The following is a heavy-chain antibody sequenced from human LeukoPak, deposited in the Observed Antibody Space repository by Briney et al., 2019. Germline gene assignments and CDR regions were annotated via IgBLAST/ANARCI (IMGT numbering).Heavy chain of an antibody. D-gene: IGHD3-10*01. V-gene: IGHV3-23*01. CDR3: AKEITMVRGRFDY. J-gene: IGHJ4*02. CDR2: ISGSGGST. Sequence: GGSLRLSCAASGLPFSSYTMNWVRQAPGRGLEWVSAISGSGGSTYYADSVKGRFTISRDNSKNTLYLQMNSLRAEDTAVYYCAKEITMVRGRFDYWGQGTLVTVSS. CDR1: GLPFSSYT.